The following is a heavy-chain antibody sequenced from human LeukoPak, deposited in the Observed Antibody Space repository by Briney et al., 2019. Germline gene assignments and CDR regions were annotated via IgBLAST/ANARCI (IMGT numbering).Heavy chain of an antibody. V-gene: IGHV3-33*01. Sequence: PGRFLRLSCAASGFTFSSYGMHWVRQAPGKGLEWVAVIWYDGSNKYYADSVKGRFTISRDNSKNTLYLQMNSLRAEDTAVYYCARGGDEYPDAFDIWGQGTMVTVSS. D-gene: IGHD2-2*01. J-gene: IGHJ3*02. CDR2: IWYDGSNK. CDR1: GFTFSSYG. CDR3: ARGGDEYPDAFDI.